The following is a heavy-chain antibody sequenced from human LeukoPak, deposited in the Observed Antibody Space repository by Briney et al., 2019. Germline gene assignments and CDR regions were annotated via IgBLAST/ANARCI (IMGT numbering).Heavy chain of an antibody. CDR2: ITSSGGTT. V-gene: IGHV3-23*01. D-gene: IGHD5-12*01. J-gene: IGHJ4*02. CDR1: GFTFSTSA. Sequence: GGSLRLSCAASGFTFSTSAMTWVRQAPGKGLEWVSSITSSGGTTYYADSVKGRFTISRDNSKNTLYLQMSSLRAEDTAVYYCARDSDSGYGPFASWGQGTLVTVSS. CDR3: ARDSDSGYGPFAS.